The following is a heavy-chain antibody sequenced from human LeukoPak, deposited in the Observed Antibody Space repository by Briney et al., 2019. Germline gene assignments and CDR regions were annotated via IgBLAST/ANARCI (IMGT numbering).Heavy chain of an antibody. CDR1: GFIVSGSY. Sequence: GGSLRLSCGGSGFIVSGSYMSWVRQAPGKGLEWVSMIYTDGRIYYADSVKGRFTISRDNAKNSLYLQMNSLRAEDTAVYYCARVGGGSCYDYWGQGTLVTVSS. J-gene: IGHJ4*02. V-gene: IGHV3-66*01. D-gene: IGHD2-15*01. CDR2: IYTDGRI. CDR3: ARVGGGSCYDY.